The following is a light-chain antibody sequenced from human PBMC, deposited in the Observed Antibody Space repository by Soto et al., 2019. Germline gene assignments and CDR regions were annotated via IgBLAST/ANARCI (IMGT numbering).Light chain of an antibody. CDR3: QQYDISPLT. CDR1: QSVSSY. J-gene: IGKJ4*01. Sequence: EIVLTQSPGTLSLSPGERATLSCRASQSVSSYLAWYQQKPGRAPRLLIYGASSRATGIPDRFSGSGSGTDFTVTISRLETEDFAVYYCQQYDISPLTFGGGTKVEIK. V-gene: IGKV3-20*01. CDR2: GAS.